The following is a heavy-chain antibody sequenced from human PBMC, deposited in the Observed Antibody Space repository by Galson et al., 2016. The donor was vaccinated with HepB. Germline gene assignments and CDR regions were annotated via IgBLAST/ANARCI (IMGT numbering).Heavy chain of an antibody. Sequence: SLRLSCAASGFVFSNFGLSWVRQAPGKGLEWVASLSTRRTTYYSDSVQGRFTISRDNSNTTRYLQRNGLRAEDTAVYYCAKERLVPRIFYHWGQGTLLTVSS. CDR3: AKERLVPRIFYH. V-gene: IGHV3-23*01. D-gene: IGHD3-9*01. J-gene: IGHJ4*02. CDR1: GFVFSNFG. CDR2: LSTRRTT.